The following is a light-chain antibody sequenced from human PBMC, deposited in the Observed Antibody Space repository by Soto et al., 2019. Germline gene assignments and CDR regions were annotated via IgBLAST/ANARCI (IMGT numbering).Light chain of an antibody. CDR1: QSLSASY. CDR2: AAS. CDR3: QQYATLPWT. V-gene: IGKV3-20*01. J-gene: IGKJ1*01. Sequence: EIVMTQSPGTLSLSPGERATLFCRASQSLSASYLAWYQQKPGQAPRLFVYAASSRATGVPDRFSGSGSGTDFTLSIDRLERDDFAVYSCQQYATLPWTFGQGTKVDIK.